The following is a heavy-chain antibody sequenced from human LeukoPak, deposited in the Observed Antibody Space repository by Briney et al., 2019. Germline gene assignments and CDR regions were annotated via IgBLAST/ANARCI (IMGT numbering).Heavy chain of an antibody. CDR1: GGSISSSSYY. Sequence: PSETLSLTCTVSGGSISSSSYYWGGIRQPPGKGLEGIGSIYYSGSTYYNPSLKSRVTISVDTSKNQFSLKLSSVTAADTAVYYCARPPGAASGSIDYWGQGTLVTVSS. V-gene: IGHV4-39*07. D-gene: IGHD1-26*01. J-gene: IGHJ4*02. CDR3: ARPPGAASGSIDY. CDR2: IYYSGST.